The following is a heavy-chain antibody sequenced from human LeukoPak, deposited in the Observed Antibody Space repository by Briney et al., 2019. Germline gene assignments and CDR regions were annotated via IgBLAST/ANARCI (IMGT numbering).Heavy chain of an antibody. J-gene: IGHJ3*02. CDR2: IYTSGST. CDR1: GGPISSYD. Sequence: SETLSLTCTVSGGPISSYDWSWIRQPAGKGLEWIGRIYTSGSTNYNPSLKSRVTMSVDTSKNQFSLKLSSVTAADTAVYYCARDLFSTGTTGAFDIWGQGTMVTVSS. D-gene: IGHD1-7*01. V-gene: IGHV4-4*07. CDR3: ARDLFSTGTTGAFDI.